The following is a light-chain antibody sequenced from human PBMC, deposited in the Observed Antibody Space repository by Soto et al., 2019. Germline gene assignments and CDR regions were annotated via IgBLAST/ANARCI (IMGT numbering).Light chain of an antibody. V-gene: IGLV2-14*01. Sequence: QSVLTQPPSASGSPGQSVTISCTGTSSDIGAYIYVSWYQQHPGKAPKLMIYEVSNRPSGVSNRFSGSKSGNTASLTISGLQAEDEADYYCSSYTSSSTLYVFGTGTKVTVL. J-gene: IGLJ1*01. CDR1: SSDIGAYIY. CDR2: EVS. CDR3: SSYTSSSTLYV.